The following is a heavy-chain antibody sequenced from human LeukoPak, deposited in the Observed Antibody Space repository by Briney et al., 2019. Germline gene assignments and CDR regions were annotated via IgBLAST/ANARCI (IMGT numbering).Heavy chain of an antibody. J-gene: IGHJ4*01. CDR1: GASINNNF. V-gene: IGHV4-59*08. CDR2: IYSSGSA. Sequence: PSETLSLTCTVSGASINNNFWTWIRQPPGKGLEWTGYIYSSGSANYNPSLKSRVIISGDTSKNQISLNLTSVTAADTALYFCARHRDYYDSWGHGTLVTVSS. CDR3: ARHRDYYDS. D-gene: IGHD3-22*01.